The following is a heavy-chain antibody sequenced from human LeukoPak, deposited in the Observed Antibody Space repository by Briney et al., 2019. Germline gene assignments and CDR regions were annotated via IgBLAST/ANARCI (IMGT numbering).Heavy chain of an antibody. V-gene: IGHV4-39*01. CDR3: ARLGGIAAAGSSRSYYFDY. J-gene: IGHJ4*02. Sequence: PSETLSLTCTVSGGSISSSSYYWGWIRQPPGKGLEWIGSIYYSGSTYYNPSLKSRVTISVDTSKNQFSLKLSSVTAADTAVYYCARLGGIAAAGSSRSYYFDYWGQGTLVTVSS. D-gene: IGHD6-13*01. CDR1: GGSISSSSYY. CDR2: IYYSGST.